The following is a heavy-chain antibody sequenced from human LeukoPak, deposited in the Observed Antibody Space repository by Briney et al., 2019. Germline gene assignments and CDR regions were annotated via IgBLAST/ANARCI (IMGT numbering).Heavy chain of an antibody. J-gene: IGHJ3*02. CDR2: IRYDGSNK. CDR1: GFTFSSYG. D-gene: IGHD5-24*01. V-gene: IGHV3-30*02. Sequence: GGSLRLSCAASGFTFSSYGMHWVRQAPGKGLEWVAFIRYDGSNKYYADSVKGRFTISRDNSKNTLYLQMNSLRAEDTAVYYCARDVPVEMATIAAFDIWGQGTMVTVSS. CDR3: ARDVPVEMATIAAFDI.